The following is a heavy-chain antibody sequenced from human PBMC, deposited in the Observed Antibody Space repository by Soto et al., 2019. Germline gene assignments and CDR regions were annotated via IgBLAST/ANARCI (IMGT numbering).Heavy chain of an antibody. CDR2: ISAYNGNT. CDR1: GYTFTSYG. CDR3: ARGPIYSSGWYRTPIYFDY. D-gene: IGHD6-19*01. Sequence: ASVKVSCKASGYTFTSYGISWVRQAPGQGLEWMGWISAYNGNTNYAQKLQGRVTMTTDTSTSTAYMELRSLRSDDTAVYYCARGPIYSSGWYRTPIYFDYRGQGTLVTVSS. J-gene: IGHJ4*02. V-gene: IGHV1-18*04.